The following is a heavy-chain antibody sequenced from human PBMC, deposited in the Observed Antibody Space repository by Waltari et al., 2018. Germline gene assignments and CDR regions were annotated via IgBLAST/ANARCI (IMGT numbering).Heavy chain of an antibody. CDR1: GFTFSSYA. D-gene: IGHD4-17*01. J-gene: IGHJ2*01. Sequence: EVQLLESGGGLVQPGGSLRLSCAASGFTFSSYAMSWFPQAPGKGLEWVSAISGSGGSTYYADSVKGRFTISRDNSKNTLYLQMNSLRAEDTAVYYCARDWPGTTVSYWYFDLWGRGTLVTVSS. V-gene: IGHV3-23*01. CDR3: ARDWPGTTVSYWYFDL. CDR2: ISGSGGST.